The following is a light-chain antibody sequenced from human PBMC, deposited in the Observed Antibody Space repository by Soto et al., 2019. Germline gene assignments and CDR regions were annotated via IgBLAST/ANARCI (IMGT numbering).Light chain of an antibody. CDR3: QSYDSGNPSVN. J-gene: IGLJ2*01. CDR1: SGSIAHNF. V-gene: IGLV6-57*04. CDR2: ENN. Sequence: NFMLTQPHSVSESPGKTVTISCTRSSGSIAHNFVQWFQQRPGSAPTTVIYENNQRPSGVPDRFSGSIDRSSNSASLTISGLKTEDEADYYCQSYDSGNPSVNFGGGTKLTVL.